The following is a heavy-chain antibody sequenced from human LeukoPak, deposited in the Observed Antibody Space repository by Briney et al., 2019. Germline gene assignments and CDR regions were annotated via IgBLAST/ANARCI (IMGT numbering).Heavy chain of an antibody. CDR3: ASETLEAFDI. V-gene: IGHV3-21*01. CDR2: SSDSNSKV. J-gene: IGHJ3*02. D-gene: IGHD1-1*01. CDR1: GFSSSSYS. Sequence: GGSLRLSCVASGFSSSSYSMNWVRQAPGKGLEWVSSSSDSNSKVYYADSVKGRFTISRDNAKNSLYLQMNSLRADDTAVYYCASETLEAFDIWGQGTMVTVSS.